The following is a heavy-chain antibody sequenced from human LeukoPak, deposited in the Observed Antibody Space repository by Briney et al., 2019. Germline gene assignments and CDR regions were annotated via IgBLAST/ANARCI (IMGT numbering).Heavy chain of an antibody. Sequence: GGSLRLSCRVSGITLSNYGMSWVRQAPGTGLEWVSSISSSGGSTYYTDSVKGRFTISRDNAKNSLYLQMNSLRAEDTALYYCAKGLREYDFWSGYATWGQGTLVTVSS. CDR1: GITLSNYG. D-gene: IGHD3-3*01. CDR2: ISSSGGST. V-gene: IGHV3-23*01. CDR3: AKGLREYDFWSGYAT. J-gene: IGHJ5*02.